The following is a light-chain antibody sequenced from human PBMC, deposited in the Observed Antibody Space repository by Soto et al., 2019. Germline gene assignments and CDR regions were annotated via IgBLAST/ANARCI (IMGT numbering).Light chain of an antibody. Sequence: QSVLTQPPSAYGTPGQRVTISCSGSSSNLGSHYVYWYQQLPGTAPQLLIYRNNQRPSGVPDRFSGSKSGTSASLAISGLRSEDEADYYCAAWDDSLSGYVVFGGGTKVTVL. J-gene: IGLJ2*01. CDR1: SSNLGSHY. V-gene: IGLV1-47*01. CDR3: AAWDDSLSGYVV. CDR2: RNN.